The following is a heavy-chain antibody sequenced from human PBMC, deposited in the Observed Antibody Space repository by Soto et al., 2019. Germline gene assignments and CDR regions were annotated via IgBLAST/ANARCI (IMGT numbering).Heavy chain of an antibody. J-gene: IGHJ6*02. CDR1: GYTFTSYG. CDR3: ASCVGSGGSCYYGMDV. CDR2: ISAYNGNT. Sequence: QVQLVQSGAEVKKPGASVKVSCKASGYTFTSYGISWVRQAPGQGLEWMGWISAYNGNTNYAQKLQGRVTMTTDTXTXXAYMELRSLRSDDTAVYYCASCVGSGGSCYYGMDVWGQGTTVTVSS. V-gene: IGHV1-18*01. D-gene: IGHD2-15*01.